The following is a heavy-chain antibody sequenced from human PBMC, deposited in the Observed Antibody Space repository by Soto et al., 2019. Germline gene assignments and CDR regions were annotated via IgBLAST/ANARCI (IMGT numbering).Heavy chain of an antibody. CDR3: ARVYDYGDYGFDY. CDR2: ISSNGGST. J-gene: IGHJ4*02. Sequence: GGSLRLSCAASGFTFSSYAMHWVRQAPGKGLEYVSAISSNGGSTYYANSVKGRFTISRDNSKNTLYLQMDSLRAEDMAVYYCARVYDYGDYGFDYWGQGTLVTVSS. D-gene: IGHD4-17*01. CDR1: GFTFSSYA. V-gene: IGHV3-64*01.